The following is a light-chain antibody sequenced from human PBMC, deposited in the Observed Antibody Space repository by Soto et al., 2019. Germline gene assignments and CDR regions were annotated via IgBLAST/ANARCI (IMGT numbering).Light chain of an antibody. CDR1: SSDVGAYDF. Sequence: QSALTQPASVSGSPGQSITISCTGTSSDVGAYDFVSWYQHSPGKAPKLVTFDVTHRPPGISDRFSGSKSANTASLTISGLQAAEEAFYYCSSYTTRSTFVFGGGTKLTVL. CDR3: SSYTTRSTFV. CDR2: DVT. J-gene: IGLJ2*01. V-gene: IGLV2-14*01.